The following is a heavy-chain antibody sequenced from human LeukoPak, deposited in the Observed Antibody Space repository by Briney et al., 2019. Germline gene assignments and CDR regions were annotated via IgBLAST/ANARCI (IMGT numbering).Heavy chain of an antibody. V-gene: IGHV1-2*02. Sequence: GASVEVSCKASGYTFTGFYMHWVRQAPGQGLEWMGWINPNSGGTNYAQKFQGRVTMTRDTSISTAYMELSRLRSDDTAVYYCARDIKLLWFGEPYSYFDYWGQGTLVTVSS. D-gene: IGHD3-10*01. CDR3: ARDIKLLWFGEPYSYFDY. CDR1: GYTFTGFY. J-gene: IGHJ4*02. CDR2: INPNSGGT.